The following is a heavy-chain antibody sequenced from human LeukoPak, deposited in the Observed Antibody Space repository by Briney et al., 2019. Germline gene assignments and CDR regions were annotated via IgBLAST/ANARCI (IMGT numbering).Heavy chain of an antibody. V-gene: IGHV4-34*01. CDR3: ARGRGRFTMVRGVIYY. J-gene: IGHJ4*02. D-gene: IGHD3-10*01. CDR2: INHSGST. Sequence: SETLSLTCAVYGGSFSGYYWSWIRQPPGKGLEWIGEINHSGSTNYNPSLKSRVTISVDTSKNQFSLKLSSVTAADSAVYYCARGRGRFTMVRGVIYYWGQGTLVTVSS. CDR1: GGSFSGYY.